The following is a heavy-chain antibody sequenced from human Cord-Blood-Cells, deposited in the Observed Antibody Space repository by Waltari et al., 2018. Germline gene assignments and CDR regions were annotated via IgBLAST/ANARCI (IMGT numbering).Heavy chain of an antibody. CDR2: IYYSGST. V-gene: IGHV4-39*01. CDR3: ARLSGWNYDY. D-gene: IGHD1-7*01. Sequence: SLTCTVSGGSISSSSYYWGWIRQPPGKGLEWIGSIYYSGSTYYNPSLKSRVTISVDTSKNQFSLKLSSVTAADTAVYYCARLSGWNYDYWGQGTLVTVSS. J-gene: IGHJ4*02. CDR1: GGSISSSSYY.